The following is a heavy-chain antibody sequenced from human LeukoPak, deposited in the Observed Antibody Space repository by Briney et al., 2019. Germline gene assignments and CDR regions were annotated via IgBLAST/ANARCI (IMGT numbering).Heavy chain of an antibody. J-gene: IGHJ4*02. V-gene: IGHV1-2*02. CDR3: ARERGGSSWCGGYFDY. CDR1: GYTFTGYY. Sequence: ASVKVSCKASGYTFTGYYMHWVRQAPGQGLEWMGWINPNSGGTNYAQKFQGRVTITRDTSISTAYMELSRLRSYDTAVYYCARERGGSSWCGGYFDYWGQGTLVTVSS. D-gene: IGHD6-13*01. CDR2: INPNSGGT.